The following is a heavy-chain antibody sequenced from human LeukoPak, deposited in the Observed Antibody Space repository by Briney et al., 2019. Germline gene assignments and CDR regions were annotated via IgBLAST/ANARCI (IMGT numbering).Heavy chain of an antibody. CDR3: ARSPSPLGDYVPDAFDI. D-gene: IGHD4-17*01. V-gene: IGHV1-69*04. CDR1: GGTFSSYA. Sequence: ASVKDACKASGGTFSSYAISWVRQAPGQGLEWMGRIIPIFGIANYAQKFQGRVTITADKSTSTAYMELSSLRSEDTAVYYCARSPSPLGDYVPDAFDIWGQGRMVSVSS. J-gene: IGHJ3*02. CDR2: IIPIFGIA.